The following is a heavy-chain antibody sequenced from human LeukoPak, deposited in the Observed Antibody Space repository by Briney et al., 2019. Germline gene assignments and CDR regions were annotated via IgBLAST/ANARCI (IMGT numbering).Heavy chain of an antibody. D-gene: IGHD4-17*01. CDR1: GGSFSGYY. Sequence: SETLSLTCAVYGGSFSGYYWSWIRQPPGKGLEWIGEINHSGSTNYNPSLKSRVTISVDTSKNQFSLKLSSVTAADTAVYYCAKGRLRAEPGRYSGFDYWGQGTLVTVSS. CDR3: AKGRLRAEPGRYSGFDY. CDR2: INHSGST. V-gene: IGHV4-34*01. J-gene: IGHJ4*02.